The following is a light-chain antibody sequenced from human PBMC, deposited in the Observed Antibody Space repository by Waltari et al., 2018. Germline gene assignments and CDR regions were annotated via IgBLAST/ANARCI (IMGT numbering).Light chain of an antibody. V-gene: IGKV4-1*01. CDR1: QSVLYSSNNKNY. Sequence: DIVMTQSPDSLAVSLGERATIHCKSSQSVLYSSNNKNYLAWYQQKPGQPPKLLIYWASTRESGVPDRFSGSGSGTDFTLTISSLQAEDVAVYYCQQYDSTPLTFGGGTKVEIK. J-gene: IGKJ4*01. CDR2: WAS. CDR3: QQYDSTPLT.